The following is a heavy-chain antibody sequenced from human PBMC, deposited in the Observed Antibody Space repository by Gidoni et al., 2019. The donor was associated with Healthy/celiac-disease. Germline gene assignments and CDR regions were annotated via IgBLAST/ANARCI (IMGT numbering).Heavy chain of an antibody. V-gene: IGHV4-61*01. Sequence: QVQLQESGPGLVKPSETLSLTCTVSGCSVSSGSYYWSWIRQPPGKGLEWIGYIYYSGSTNYNPSLKSRVTISVDTSKNQFSLKLSSVTAADTAVYYCARDRYRGWFDPWGQGTLVTVSS. CDR2: IYYSGST. D-gene: IGHD1-26*01. CDR3: ARDRYRGWFDP. J-gene: IGHJ5*02. CDR1: GCSVSSGSYY.